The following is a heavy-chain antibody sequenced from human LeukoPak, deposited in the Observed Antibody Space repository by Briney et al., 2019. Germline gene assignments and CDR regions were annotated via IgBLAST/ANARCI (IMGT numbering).Heavy chain of an antibody. Sequence: GGSLRLSCEASGLIFNNFAMHWVRQSSGKGLEWVSGIGSSGGSTYYADSVKGRFTISRDTSKDTVNLQMNSLRAEDTAVYYCAKGVSYWGQGTLVTVSS. D-gene: IGHD5/OR15-5a*01. CDR1: GLIFNNFA. V-gene: IGHV3-23*01. CDR3: AKGVSY. CDR2: IGSSGGST. J-gene: IGHJ4*02.